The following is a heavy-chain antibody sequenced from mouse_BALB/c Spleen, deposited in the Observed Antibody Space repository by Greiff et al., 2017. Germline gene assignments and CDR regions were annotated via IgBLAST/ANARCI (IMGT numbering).Heavy chain of an antibody. CDR1: GYSITSDYA. CDR3: AAYGY. CDR2: ISYSGST. J-gene: IGHJ2*01. D-gene: IGHD2-10*02. Sequence: DVQLQESGPGLVKPSQSLSLTCTVTGYSITSDYAWNWIRQFPGNKLEWMGYISYSGSTSYNPSLKSRISITRDTSKNQFFLQLNSVTTEDTATYYCAAYGYWGQGTTLTVSS. V-gene: IGHV3-2*02.